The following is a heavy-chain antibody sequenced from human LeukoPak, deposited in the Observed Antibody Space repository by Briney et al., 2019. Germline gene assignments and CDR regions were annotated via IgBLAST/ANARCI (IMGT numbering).Heavy chain of an antibody. CDR1: GGSISSGDYY. J-gene: IGHJ6*02. D-gene: IGHD2-2*01. Sequence: PSETLSLTCNVSGGSISSGDYYWSWIRQPPGKGLEWIGYIYYSGSTYYSPSLKSRVIISVDTPKNQFSLKLSSVTAADTAVYYCARDPVVLDYYYYGMDVWGQGTTVTVSS. CDR3: ARDPVVLDYYYYGMDV. CDR2: IYYSGST. V-gene: IGHV4-30-4*01.